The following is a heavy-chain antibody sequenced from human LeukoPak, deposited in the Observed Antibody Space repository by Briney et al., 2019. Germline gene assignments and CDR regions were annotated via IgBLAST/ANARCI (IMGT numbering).Heavy chain of an antibody. Sequence: AGSLRLSCAASGFTFSDYYMSWIRQAPGKGQEWVSYISSSGSTIYYADSVKGRFTISRDNAKNSLYLQMNSLRAEDTAVYYCARGPYGSGSYHMDVWGKGTTVTVSS. CDR2: ISSSGSTI. J-gene: IGHJ6*03. V-gene: IGHV3-11*01. D-gene: IGHD3-10*01. CDR1: GFTFSDYY. CDR3: ARGPYGSGSYHMDV.